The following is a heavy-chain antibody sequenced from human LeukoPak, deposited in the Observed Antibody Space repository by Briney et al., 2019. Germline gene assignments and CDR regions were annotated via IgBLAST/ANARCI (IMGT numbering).Heavy chain of an antibody. CDR2: ITSSSRYT. J-gene: IGHJ4*02. D-gene: IGHD5-18*01. CDR1: VFTFSTYN. V-gene: IGHV3-21*06. CDR3: AKDPRDHSYGWSWRYFDY. Sequence: GGSLRLSCAASVFTFSTYNMNWVRQAPGKGLEWVSSITSSSRYTFYADSVKGRFTISRGNAKNSLYLQMNSLRPEDTAVYYCAKDPRDHSYGWSWRYFDYWGQGTLVTVSS.